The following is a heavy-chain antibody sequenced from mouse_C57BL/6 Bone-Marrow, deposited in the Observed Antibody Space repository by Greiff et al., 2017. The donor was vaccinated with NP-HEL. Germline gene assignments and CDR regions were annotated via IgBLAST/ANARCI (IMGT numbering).Heavy chain of an antibody. J-gene: IGHJ1*03. D-gene: IGHD1-1*01. CDR2: INPNYGTT. CDR3: ARSLYYCGSSYWYFDV. Sequence: EVQLQQSGPELVKPGASVKISCKASGYSFTDYNMNWVKQSHGKSLEWIGVINPNYGTTSYNQKFKGKATLTVDQSSSTAYMQLNSLTSKDSAVYYCARSLYYCGSSYWYFDVWGTGTTVTVSS. CDR1: GYSFTDYN. V-gene: IGHV1-39*01.